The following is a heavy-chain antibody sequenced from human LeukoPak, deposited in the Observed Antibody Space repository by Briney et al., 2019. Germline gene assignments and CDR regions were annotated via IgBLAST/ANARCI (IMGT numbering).Heavy chain of an antibody. CDR2: ISSSGSTI. D-gene: IGHD3-10*01. J-gene: IGHJ5*02. CDR3: ARNLYYGSGSP. CDR1: GFTFSSYE. V-gene: IGHV3-48*03. Sequence: PGGSLRLSCAASGFTFSSYEMNWVRQAPGKGLEWVSYISSSGSTIYYADSVKGRFTISRDNAKNSLYLQMNSLRAEDTAVYYCARNLYYGSGSPWGQGTLVTVSS.